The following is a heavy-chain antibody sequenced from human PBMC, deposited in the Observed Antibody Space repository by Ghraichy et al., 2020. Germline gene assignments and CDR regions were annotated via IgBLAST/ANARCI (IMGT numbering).Heavy chain of an antibody. V-gene: IGHV3-7*03. J-gene: IGHJ4*02. CDR1: GFTMSTHW. Sequence: GGSLRLSCVGSGFTMSTHWMTWVRQAPGKGLEWVANIKQDGSEKYYLDSVKGRFTISRDNAQNSLYLQMNSLRAEDTAVYYCARDTGAYYSDRSGYYSYWCLGTLVTVSP. D-gene: IGHD3-22*01. CDR3: ARDTGAYYSDRSGYYSY. CDR2: IKQDGSEK.